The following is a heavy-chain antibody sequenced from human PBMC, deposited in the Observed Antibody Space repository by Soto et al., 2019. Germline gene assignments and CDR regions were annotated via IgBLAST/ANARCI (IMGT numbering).Heavy chain of an antibody. CDR1: GDSISTYY. J-gene: IGHJ6*03. CDR3: ARASGTYYNLGGYYYYYYMDV. D-gene: IGHD3-10*01. CDR2: IYNSGNT. V-gene: IGHV4-59*01. Sequence: HVQLQESGPGLVKPSETLSLTCTVSGDSISTYYWSWIRQPPGKGLEWIAYIYNSGNTNYNPSLKSRVTRSVDTSKNQSSLKLSSVTAADTAVYYCARASGTYYNLGGYYYYYYMDVWGKGTTVTVSS.